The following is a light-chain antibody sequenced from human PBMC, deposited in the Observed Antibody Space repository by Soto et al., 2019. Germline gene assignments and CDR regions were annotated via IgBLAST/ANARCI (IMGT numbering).Light chain of an antibody. J-gene: IGKJ3*01. CDR1: QDISNY. CDR2: DAS. V-gene: IGKV1-33*01. CDR3: QQYANLPFT. Sequence: DIQMTQSPSSLSASVGDRVTITCQASQDISNYLNWYQQKPGKAPKLLVYDASNLETGVPSRFSGSGSGTDFTFTIRSLQPEDIATYYCQQYANLPFTFGPGTKVDIK.